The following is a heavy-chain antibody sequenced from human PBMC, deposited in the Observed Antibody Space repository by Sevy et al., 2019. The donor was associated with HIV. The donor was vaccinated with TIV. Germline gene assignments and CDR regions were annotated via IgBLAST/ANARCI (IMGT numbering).Heavy chain of an antibody. CDR1: GFTFSNAW. Sequence: GGSLRLSCAASGFTFSNAWMSWVRQAPGEGLGWVGRIKSKTEGGTTDYAEPVKGRFTISRDDSKNTLYLQMNSLKTEDTAVYYCTTLYGWAFYIWGQGTMVTVSS. V-gene: IGHV3-15*01. CDR3: TTLYGWAFYI. D-gene: IGHD2-8*01. CDR2: IKSKTEGGTT. J-gene: IGHJ3*02.